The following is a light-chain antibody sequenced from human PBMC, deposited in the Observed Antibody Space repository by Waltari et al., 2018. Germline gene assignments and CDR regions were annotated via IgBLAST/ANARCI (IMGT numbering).Light chain of an antibody. CDR3: AAWDDSLNGWV. CDR1: YPNLRSNS. J-gene: IGLJ3*02. CDR2: SNN. V-gene: IGLV1-44*01. Sequence: QSVLTQPPSASGTPGQRVTISCSGSYPNLRSNSGNWYQQLPGTAPKLLMFSNNQRPSGVPDRFSGSKSGTSASLAISGLQSEDEADYYCAAWDDSLNGWVFGGGTKVTVL.